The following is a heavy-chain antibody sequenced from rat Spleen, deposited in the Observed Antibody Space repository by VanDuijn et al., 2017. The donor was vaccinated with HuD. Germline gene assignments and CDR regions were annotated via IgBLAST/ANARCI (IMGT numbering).Heavy chain of an antibody. Sequence: QVQLKESGPGLVQPSETLSLTCTVSGFSLTSYHVSWVRQPPGKGLEWMGVIWGDGSTAYNSALKTRLSISRDTSKSQVFLKMSSLKTEDTATYYCARDRYYGYTYGYWGQGVMVTVSS. V-gene: IGHV2-32*01. D-gene: IGHD1-9*01. CDR3: ARDRYYGYTYGY. CDR2: IWGDGST. CDR1: GFSLTSYH. J-gene: IGHJ2*01.